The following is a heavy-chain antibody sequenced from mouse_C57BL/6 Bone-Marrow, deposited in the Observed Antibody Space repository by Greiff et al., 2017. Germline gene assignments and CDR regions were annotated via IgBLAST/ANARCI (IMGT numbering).Heavy chain of an antibody. D-gene: IGHD1-1*01. V-gene: IGHV1-42*01. CDR2: INPSTGGT. CDR1: GYSFTGYS. J-gene: IGHJ3*01. CDR3: ARDYYGPAY. Sequence: EVKLVESGPELVKPGASVKISCKASGYSFTGYSMNWVKQSPEKSLEWIGEINPSTGGTTYNQKFKAKATLTVDKSSSTAYMQLKSLTSEDSAVYYCARDYYGPAYWGQGTLVTVSA.